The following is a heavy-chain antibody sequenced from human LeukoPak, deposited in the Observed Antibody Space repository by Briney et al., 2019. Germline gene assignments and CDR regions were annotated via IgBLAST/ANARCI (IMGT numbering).Heavy chain of an antibody. J-gene: IGHJ3*02. D-gene: IGHD1-26*01. CDR3: ARLNSGSIDI. CDR2: IYTSGST. Sequence: SETLSLTCAVYGGSFSGYYWSWIRQPAGKGLEWIGRIYTSGSTNYNPSLKSRVTMSVDTSKNQFSLKLSSVTAADTAVYYCARLNSGSIDIWGQGTMVTVSS. V-gene: IGHV4-59*10. CDR1: GGSFSGYY.